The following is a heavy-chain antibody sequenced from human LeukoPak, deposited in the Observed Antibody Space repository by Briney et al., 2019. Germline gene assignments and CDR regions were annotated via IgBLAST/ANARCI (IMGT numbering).Heavy chain of an antibody. CDR2: ISYDGSNE. CDR3: ARSGDTNRNWFDP. D-gene: IGHD1-14*01. Sequence: GGYLRLSCAASGFTFSSYVMHWVRQPPGKGLEWLAVISYDGSNEHYVDSVKGRFTISRDNSKNTLYVQMNSLRAEDTAVYYCARSGDTNRNWFDPWGQGTLVTVSS. J-gene: IGHJ5*02. V-gene: IGHV3-30-3*01. CDR1: GFTFSSYV.